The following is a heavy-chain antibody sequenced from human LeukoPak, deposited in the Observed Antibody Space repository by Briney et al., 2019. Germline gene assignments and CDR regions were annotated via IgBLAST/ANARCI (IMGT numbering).Heavy chain of an antibody. Sequence: ASVKVSCKASGYTFTTYYMHWVRQAPGQGLEWMGIINPNSGGTNYAQKFQGWVTMTRDTSISTAYMELSRLRSDDTAVYYCARDRAYGMDVWGQGTTVTVSS. J-gene: IGHJ6*02. CDR2: INPNSGGT. CDR1: GYTFTTYY. V-gene: IGHV1-2*04. CDR3: ARDRAYGMDV.